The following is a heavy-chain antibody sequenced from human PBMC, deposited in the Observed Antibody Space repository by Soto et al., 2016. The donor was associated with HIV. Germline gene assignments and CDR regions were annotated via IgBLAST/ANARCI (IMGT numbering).Heavy chain of an antibody. D-gene: IGHD3-16*01. CDR3: ARRTYASGGFMDV. Sequence: HLQQWGAGLLQPSETLSLTCAVYGESVSDYYWTWIRQSPGKGLEWIGEINHIGINNYHPSLKSRVTISEDTSKNQFSLKLRSVTAADTAVYYCARRTYASGGFMDVWGKGTNGHRLP. V-gene: IGHV4-34*02. J-gene: IGHJ6*04. CDR1: GESVSDYY. CDR2: INHIGIN.